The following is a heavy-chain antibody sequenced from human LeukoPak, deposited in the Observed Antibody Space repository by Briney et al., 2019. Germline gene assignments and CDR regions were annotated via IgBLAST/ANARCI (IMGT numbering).Heavy chain of an antibody. CDR1: GGSISSYY. J-gene: IGHJ4*02. CDR3: ARDGTYNSFDY. Sequence: PSETLSLTCTVSGGSISSYYWSWTRQPAGKGLEWIGRIYSSGSTTYNPSLKSRVTLSVDTSKNQFSLKLSSVTAADTAMYYCARDGTYNSFDYWGQGTLVTVSS. D-gene: IGHD1-14*01. V-gene: IGHV4-4*07. CDR2: IYSSGST.